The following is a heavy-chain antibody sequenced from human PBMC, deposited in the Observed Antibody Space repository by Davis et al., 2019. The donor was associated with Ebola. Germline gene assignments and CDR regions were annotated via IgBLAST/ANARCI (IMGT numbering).Heavy chain of an antibody. Sequence: AASVKVSCKVSIYTLTDFSIHWVRQPPGKGLEWLGGFDPEDIKTIYAQEFQGRITMTEDPSTDTAYMELSSLRSEDTAVYYCARDGTTKDAFDIWGQGTMVTVSS. V-gene: IGHV1-24*01. CDR1: IYTLTDFS. CDR3: ARDGTTKDAFDI. CDR2: FDPEDIKT. D-gene: IGHD4-17*01. J-gene: IGHJ3*02.